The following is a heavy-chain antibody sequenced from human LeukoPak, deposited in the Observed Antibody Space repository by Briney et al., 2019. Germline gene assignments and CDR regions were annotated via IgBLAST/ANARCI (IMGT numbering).Heavy chain of an antibody. V-gene: IGHV5-51*01. CDR2: IYPGDSGT. D-gene: IGHD5-18*01. CDR3: ARLAYDTAMVVYYGMDV. CDR1: GYSFTSYW. Sequence: GESLKISCKGSGYSFTSYWIGWVRQMPGKGLEWMGIIYPGDSGTRYSPSFQGQVTISADKSISTAYLQWSSRKASDTAMYYCARLAYDTAMVVYYGMDVWGQGTTVTVSS. J-gene: IGHJ6*02.